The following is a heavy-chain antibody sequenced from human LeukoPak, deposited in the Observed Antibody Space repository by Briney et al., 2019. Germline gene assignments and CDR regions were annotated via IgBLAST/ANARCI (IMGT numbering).Heavy chain of an antibody. CDR1: GYSISSGYY. CDR3: ARGYSYGRTYYFDY. V-gene: IGHV4-38-2*01. Sequence: SETLSLTCAVSGYSISSGYYWGWIRQPPGKGLEWTGSIYHSGSTYYNPSLKSRVTISVDTSKNQFSLKLSSVTAADTAVYYCARGYSYGRTYYFDYWGQGTLVTVSS. D-gene: IGHD5-18*01. J-gene: IGHJ4*02. CDR2: IYHSGST.